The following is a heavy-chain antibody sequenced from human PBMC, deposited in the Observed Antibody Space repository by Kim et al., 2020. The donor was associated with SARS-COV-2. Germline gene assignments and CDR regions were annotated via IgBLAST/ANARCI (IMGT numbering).Heavy chain of an antibody. Sequence: SETLSLTCTVSGDSISSSAYYWGWIRQPPGKGLEWIGSIYYSGSTYYNPSLRSRVTISVDTSKNQFSLRMSSVTASDTAVYYCAGGGTLQSSSSWGQGTLVAVSS. J-gene: IGHJ5*02. V-gene: IGHV4-39*01. CDR1: GDSISSSAYY. D-gene: IGHD6-6*01. CDR2: IYYSGST. CDR3: AGGGTLQSSSS.